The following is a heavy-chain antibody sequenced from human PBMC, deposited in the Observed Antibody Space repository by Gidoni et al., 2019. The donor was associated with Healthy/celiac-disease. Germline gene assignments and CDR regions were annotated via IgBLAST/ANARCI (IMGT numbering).Heavy chain of an antibody. CDR1: GFTFNSYA. J-gene: IGHJ5*02. V-gene: IGHV3-23*01. CDR2: VSGSGGST. Sequence: EVQPLVSGGGLVPPGGSLRLSCAASGFTFNSYAMDWVRQAPGKGLEWVSAVSGSGGSTYYADSVKGRFTIPRDNYKNTLYLQMNGLRAEDTAVYYCAKDRRNRKGFDPWGQGTLVTVSS. CDR3: AKDRRNRKGFDP.